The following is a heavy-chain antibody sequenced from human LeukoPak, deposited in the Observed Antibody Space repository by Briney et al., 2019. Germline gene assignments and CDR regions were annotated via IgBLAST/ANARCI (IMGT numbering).Heavy chain of an antibody. J-gene: IGHJ4*02. V-gene: IGHV3-23*01. D-gene: IGHD3-3*01. CDR2: ISGSGGST. CDR3: AKGVKIFGVVITLDY. Sequence: GGFLRLSCAASGFTFSSYAMSLVRQAPGKGLEWVSAISGSGGSTYYEGSVKGRFTISRDNSKNTLYLQMNSLRAEDTAVYYCAKGVKIFGVVITLDYWGQGTLVTVSS. CDR1: GFTFSSYA.